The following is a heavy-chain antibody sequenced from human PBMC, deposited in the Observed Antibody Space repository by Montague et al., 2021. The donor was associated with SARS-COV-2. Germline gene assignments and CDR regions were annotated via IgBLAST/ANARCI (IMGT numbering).Heavy chain of an antibody. Sequence: QSGAEVKKPGESLKISCKGSGYSFTSYWVGWVRQMPGKGLEWMGIIYPDDSDTRYSPSFQGQVTISADKSISTAYLQWCSLKASDTAMYYCARLPYYGSGSYPFDYWGQGTLVTVSS. CDR1: GYSFTSYW. V-gene: IGHV5-51*01. D-gene: IGHD3-10*01. CDR3: ARLPYYGSGSYPFDY. J-gene: IGHJ4*02. CDR2: IYPDDSDT.